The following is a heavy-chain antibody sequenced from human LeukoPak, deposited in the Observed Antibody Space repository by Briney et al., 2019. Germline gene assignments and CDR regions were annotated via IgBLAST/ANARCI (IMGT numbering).Heavy chain of an antibody. CDR3: SRDRGGTTVDAVDI. D-gene: IGHD1-7*01. Sequence: GGSLRLSCAASGFTFSSYSMNWVRQAPGRGLQWVSSISSSSRYIYYADSVKGRFTISRDNAKNSLYLQMNSLRAEDTAVYYCSRDRGGTTVDAVDIWGQGTMVTVSS. J-gene: IGHJ3*02. V-gene: IGHV3-21*01. CDR1: GFTFSSYS. CDR2: ISSSSRYI.